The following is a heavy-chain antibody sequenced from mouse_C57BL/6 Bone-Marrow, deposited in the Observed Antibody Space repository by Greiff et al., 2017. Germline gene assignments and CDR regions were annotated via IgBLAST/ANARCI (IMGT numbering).Heavy chain of an antibody. V-gene: IGHV2-2*01. CDR2: IWSGGST. CDR1: GFSLTSYG. Sequence: QVQLKESGPGLVQPSQSLSITCTASGFSLTSYGVHWVRQSPGKGLEWLGAIWSGGSTAYYAAFITRLSIGKVNSKNQVYFKMNSLQADDTAIYYCARGWDTYCFDYWGQGTTLTVSS. D-gene: IGHD3-3*01. CDR3: ARGWDTYCFDY. J-gene: IGHJ2*01.